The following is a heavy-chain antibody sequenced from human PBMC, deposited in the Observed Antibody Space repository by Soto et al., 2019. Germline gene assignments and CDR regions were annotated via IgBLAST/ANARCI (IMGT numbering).Heavy chain of an antibody. CDR1: GYTFTSYG. CDR2: ISAYNGNT. D-gene: IGHD3-10*01. V-gene: IGHV1-18*01. Sequence: ASVNVSCKASGYTFTSYGISWVRQAPGQGLEWMGWISAYNGNTNYAQKLQGRVTMNKVTSKRTADMEPRSLGSDDTAVYYCASDSITMVRGVMGSFLYWGQGTLVTVSS. CDR3: ASDSITMVRGVMGSFLY. J-gene: IGHJ4*02.